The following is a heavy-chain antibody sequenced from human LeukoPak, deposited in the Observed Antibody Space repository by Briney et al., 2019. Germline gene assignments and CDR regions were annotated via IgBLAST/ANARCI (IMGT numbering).Heavy chain of an antibody. CDR3: ARDLGGSGASPLDY. J-gene: IGHJ4*02. V-gene: IGHV3-21*01. CDR2: ISSSSSYI. D-gene: IGHD1-26*01. CDR1: GFDFYRYS. Sequence: GGSLRLSCAASGFDFYRYSMNWVRQAPGKGLEWVSSISSSSSYIYYADSVKGRFTISRDNAKNSLYLQMNSLRAEDTAAYYCARDLGGSGASPLDYWGQGTLVTVSS.